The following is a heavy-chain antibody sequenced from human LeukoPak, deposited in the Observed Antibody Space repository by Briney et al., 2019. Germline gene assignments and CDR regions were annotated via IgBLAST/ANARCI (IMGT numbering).Heavy chain of an antibody. CDR1: GGSISSGSYY. J-gene: IGHJ4*02. Sequence: SQTLSLTCTVSGGSISSGSYYWSWIRQPAGKGLEWIGRIYTSGSTNYNPSLKSRVTISVDTSKNQFSLKLSSVTAADTAVYYCARDQAYSYDSSGYYQSWYFDFWGQGTLVTVSS. V-gene: IGHV4-61*02. CDR3: ARDQAYSYDSSGYYQSWYFDF. D-gene: IGHD3-22*01. CDR2: IYTSGST.